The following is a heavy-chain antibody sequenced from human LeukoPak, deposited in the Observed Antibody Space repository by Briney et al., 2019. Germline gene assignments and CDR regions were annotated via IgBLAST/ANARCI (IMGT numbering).Heavy chain of an antibody. D-gene: IGHD6-13*01. Sequence: GGSLRLSCAASGFTFTNYAMHWVRQAPGKGLEWVAVISVDGSNKFYAGSVRGRCTISRDNSKNTMSLQMDSLRGEDTAVYYCARDPRTSSTSRNYFESWGQGTLVTVSS. CDR2: ISVDGSNK. CDR1: GFTFTNYA. V-gene: IGHV3-30-3*01. J-gene: IGHJ4*02. CDR3: ARDPRTSSTSRNYFES.